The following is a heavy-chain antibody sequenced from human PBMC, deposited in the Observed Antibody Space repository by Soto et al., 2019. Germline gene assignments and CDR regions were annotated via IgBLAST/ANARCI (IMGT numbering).Heavy chain of an antibody. Sequence: QVQLQQWGAGLLKPSETLSLTCAVYGGSFSGYYWSWIRQPPGKGLEWIGEINHSGSTNYNPSLRRRVTISVDTSKTQFSLKLSSVTAADTAVYYCARVGWVAANDYWGQGTLVTVSS. CDR1: GGSFSGYY. D-gene: IGHD6-13*01. CDR2: INHSGST. CDR3: ARVGWVAANDY. V-gene: IGHV4-34*01. J-gene: IGHJ4*02.